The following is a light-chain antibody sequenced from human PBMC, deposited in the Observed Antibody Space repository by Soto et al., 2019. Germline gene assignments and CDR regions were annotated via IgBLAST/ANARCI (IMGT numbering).Light chain of an antibody. J-gene: IGKJ2*01. CDR3: QQYKDYSPT. Sequence: DIQMTQSPFTLSASVGDRVTITCRASQSPSRWLASYQHKPGKAPKLLIYDASNLESGVPSRFSGSGSGTEFTLTISSLQPDDFASYYCQQYKDYSPTFGQGTKLEIK. CDR2: DAS. CDR1: QSPSRW. V-gene: IGKV1-5*01.